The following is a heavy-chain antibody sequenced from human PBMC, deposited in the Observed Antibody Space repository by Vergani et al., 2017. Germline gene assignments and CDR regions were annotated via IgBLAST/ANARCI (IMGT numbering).Heavy chain of an antibody. CDR2: VNQDGSEK. J-gene: IGHJ6*02. V-gene: IGHV3-7*04. CDR3: VRVTLSRRGSGNYGINNYHGMDV. D-gene: IGHD3-10*01. CDR1: GFISSSYW. Sequence: EGQLVESGGDWVQRGGSLRLSCAASGFISSSYWMSWVRQAPGKGLEWVANVNQDGSEKYYVDSVRGRFTISRDNAKNSIYLQMNSLRAEDTAVYFCVRVTLSRRGSGNYGINNYHGMDVWGQGTTVIVSS.